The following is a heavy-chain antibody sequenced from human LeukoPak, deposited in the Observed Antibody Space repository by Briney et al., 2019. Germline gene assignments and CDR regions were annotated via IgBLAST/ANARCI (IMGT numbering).Heavy chain of an antibody. V-gene: IGHV3-74*01. Sequence: GGSLRLSCAASGNYWMHWVRQAPGKGLVWVSHINSDGSWTSYADSVKGRFTISKDNAKNTVYLQMNSLRAEDTAVYYCAKDLLSGYSYGTPYYGMDVWGQGTTVTVSS. D-gene: IGHD5-18*01. CDR2: INSDGSWT. CDR3: AKDLLSGYSYGTPYYGMDV. CDR1: GNYW. J-gene: IGHJ6*02.